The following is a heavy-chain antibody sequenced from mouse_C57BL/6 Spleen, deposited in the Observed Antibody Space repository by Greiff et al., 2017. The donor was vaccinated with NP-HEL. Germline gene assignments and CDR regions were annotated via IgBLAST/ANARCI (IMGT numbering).Heavy chain of an antibody. CDR1: GFSLTSYG. D-gene: IGHD2-4*01. CDR3: AKSLLYYDWGDY. J-gene: IGHJ4*01. CDR2: IWRGGST. Sequence: VQLQESGPGLVQPSQSLSITCTVSGFSLTSYGVHWVRQSPGKGLEWLGVIWRGGSTDYNAAFMSRLSITKDNSKSQVFFKMNSLQADDTAIYYCAKSLLYYDWGDYWGQGTSVTVSS. V-gene: IGHV2-5*01.